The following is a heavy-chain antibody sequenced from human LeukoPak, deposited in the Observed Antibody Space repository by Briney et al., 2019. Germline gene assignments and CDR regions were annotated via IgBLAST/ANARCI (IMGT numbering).Heavy chain of an antibody. CDR1: GGTFSSYA. V-gene: IGHV1-69*05. CDR3: ASVTSGYSSSWYSFDY. D-gene: IGHD6-13*01. Sequence: SVKVSCKASGGTFSSYAISWVRQAPGQGLEWMGGIIPIFGTANYAQKFQGRVTITTDESTSTAYMELSSLRSEDTAVYYCASVTSGYSSSWYSFDYWGQGTLVTVSS. CDR2: IIPIFGTA. J-gene: IGHJ4*02.